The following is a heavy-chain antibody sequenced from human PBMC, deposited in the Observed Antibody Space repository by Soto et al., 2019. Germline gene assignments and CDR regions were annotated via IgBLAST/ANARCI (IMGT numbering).Heavy chain of an antibody. J-gene: IGHJ6*02. Sequence: PSETLSLTCTVSGGSISSYCWSWIRQPPGKGLEWIGYIYYSGSTNYNPSLKSRVTISVDTSKNQFSLKLSSVTAADTAVYYCARATRYYYYYGMDVWGQGTTVTVSS. CDR3: ARATRYYYYYGMDV. CDR2: IYYSGST. CDR1: GGSISSYC. V-gene: IGHV4-59*01.